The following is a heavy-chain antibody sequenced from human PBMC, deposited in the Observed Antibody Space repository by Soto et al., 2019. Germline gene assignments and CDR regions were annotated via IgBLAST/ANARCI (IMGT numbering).Heavy chain of an antibody. D-gene: IGHD1-26*01. CDR2: ISTSGST. Sequence: PSETLSLTCTVSGGSLSSFHWSWIRQPPGKGLEWIGFISTSGSTNYNPSLKSRVTISLDTSKNQFSLKLSSVSAADTAVYYCARGVVGASTGFQHWGQGTLVTVSS. CDR3: ARGVVGASTGFQH. J-gene: IGHJ1*01. V-gene: IGHV4-59*01. CDR1: GGSLSSFH.